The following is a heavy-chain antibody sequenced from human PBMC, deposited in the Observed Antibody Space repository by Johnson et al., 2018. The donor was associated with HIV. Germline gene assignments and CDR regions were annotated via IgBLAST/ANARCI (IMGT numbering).Heavy chain of an antibody. CDR3: VKDLWTGGVFNAFDI. V-gene: IGHV3-23*04. Sequence: VQLVESGGGVVQPGRSLRLSCTASKFAFSTYAMHWVRQAPGKGLEWVSVISGDGDRIFYGASVKGRFTISRDNSKNTVDLQMHNLRGEDTAVYYCVKDLWTGGVFNAFDIWGQGTMVTVSS. CDR1: KFAFSTYA. D-gene: IGHD2-8*02. CDR2: ISGDGDRI. J-gene: IGHJ3*02.